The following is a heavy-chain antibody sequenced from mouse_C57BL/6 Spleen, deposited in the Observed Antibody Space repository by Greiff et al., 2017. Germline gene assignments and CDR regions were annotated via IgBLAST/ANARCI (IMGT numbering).Heavy chain of an antibody. CDR1: GYTFTDYN. CDR2: INPNNGGT. CDR3: ASSTVEGYFDY. V-gene: IGHV1-18*01. D-gene: IGHD1-1*01. Sequence: EVKLQQPGPELVKPGASVKIPCKASGYTFTDYNMDWVKQSHGKSLEWIGDINPNNGGTTFNQKFKGKATLTVDKSSSTAYMELRSLTSEDTAVYYCASSTVEGYFDYWGHGTTLTVSS. J-gene: IGHJ2*01.